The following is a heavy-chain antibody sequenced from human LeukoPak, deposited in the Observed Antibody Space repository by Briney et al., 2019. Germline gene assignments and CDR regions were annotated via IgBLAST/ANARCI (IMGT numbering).Heavy chain of an antibody. CDR2: INPSGGST. D-gene: IGHD2-15*01. CDR3: ARAIPGVVLDY. CDR1: GYTVTSYG. J-gene: IGHJ4*02. V-gene: IGHV1-46*01. Sequence: ASVKVSCMASGYTVTSYGISWVRQAPGQGLEWMGIINPSGGSTSYAQKFQGRVTMTRDTSTSTAYMELSSLRSEDTAVYYCARAIPGVVLDYWGQGTLVTVSS.